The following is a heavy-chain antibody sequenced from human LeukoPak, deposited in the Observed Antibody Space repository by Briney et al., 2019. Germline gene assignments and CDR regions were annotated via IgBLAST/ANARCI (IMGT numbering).Heavy chain of an antibody. D-gene: IGHD6-13*01. V-gene: IGHV3-23*01. CDR3: AKDVSTRYSSSWYGSYYFDY. CDR2: ISGSGGST. CDR1: GFTFSSYA. Sequence: GGSLRLSCAASGFTFSSYAMSWVRQAPGKGLEWVSAISGSGGSTYYADSVKGRFTISRDNSKNTLYLQVNSLRAEDTAVYYCAKDVSTRYSSSWYGSYYFDYWGQGTLVTVSS. J-gene: IGHJ4*02.